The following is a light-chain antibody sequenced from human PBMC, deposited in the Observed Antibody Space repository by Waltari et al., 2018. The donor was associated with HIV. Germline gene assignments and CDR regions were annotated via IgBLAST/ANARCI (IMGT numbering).Light chain of an antibody. CDR1: SSNIGNDY. J-gene: IGLJ3*02. CDR3: GTWDRTLGGGV. Sequence: QSVLTQPPSVSAAPGQKVTISCSRSSSNIGNDYVSWYQHVPGAAPRLLIYDNSKRPSGIPDRFSCSESGTSATLAITGLQTGDEADYYCGTWDRTLGGGVFGGGTKLTVL. CDR2: DNS. V-gene: IGLV1-51*01.